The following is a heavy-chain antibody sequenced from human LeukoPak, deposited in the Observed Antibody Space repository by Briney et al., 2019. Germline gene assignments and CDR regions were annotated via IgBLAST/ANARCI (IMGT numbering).Heavy chain of an antibody. CDR1: GFTFSSYW. V-gene: IGHV3-30*03. D-gene: IGHD6-13*01. CDR2: ISYDGGNK. J-gene: IGHJ4*02. CDR3: ARDLRAAADYFDY. Sequence: GGSLRLSCAASGFTFSSYWMSWVRQAPGKGLEWVAVISYDGGNKYYADSVKGRFTISRDNSKNTLYLQMNSLRAEDTAVYYCARDLRAAADYFDYWGQGTLVTVSS.